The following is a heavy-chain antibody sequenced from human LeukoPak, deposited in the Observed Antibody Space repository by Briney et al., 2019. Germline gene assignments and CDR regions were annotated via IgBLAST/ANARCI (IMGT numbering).Heavy chain of an antibody. CDR2: INPNSGGT. D-gene: IGHD3-10*01. J-gene: IGHJ4*02. CDR1: GYTFTRYY. Sequence: GASVKVSCKASGYTFTRYYMHWVRQAPGQGLEWLGWINPNSGGTNYAQKFQGRVTMTRDTSINTAYMELSRLRSDDTAVYYCARTRESFGEGYYFDYWGQGTLVTVSS. V-gene: IGHV1-2*02. CDR3: ARTRESFGEGYYFDY.